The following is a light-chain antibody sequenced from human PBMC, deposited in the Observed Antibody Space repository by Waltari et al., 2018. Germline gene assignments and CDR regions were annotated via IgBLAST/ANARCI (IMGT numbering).Light chain of an antibody. CDR2: EVN. CDR3: CSYAGTPRVV. CDR1: NNDIGSYNL. Sequence: QSALTQPASVSGSPGQSITISCTGTNNDIGSYNLVSWYQQHPGKAPKVIMFEVNKRRSGVSQRFAGSKSGNTASLTVSGLHPEDEADYYCCSYAGTPRVVFGGGTKLTVL. V-gene: IGLV2-23*02. J-gene: IGLJ2*01.